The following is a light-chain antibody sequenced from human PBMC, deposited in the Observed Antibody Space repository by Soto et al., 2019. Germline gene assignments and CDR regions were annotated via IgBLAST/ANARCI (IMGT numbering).Light chain of an antibody. CDR1: QGITSF. Sequence: DIQMTRSPSSLSASVGDRVTITCRASQGITSFLAWYQHKPGKAPRLLIYTASHLQSGVPSRFSGSESGTNFTLTIGSLQPEDVATYYCQSYYSVPLTFGGGTKVEIK. V-gene: IGKV1-27*01. CDR2: TAS. CDR3: QSYYSVPLT. J-gene: IGKJ4*01.